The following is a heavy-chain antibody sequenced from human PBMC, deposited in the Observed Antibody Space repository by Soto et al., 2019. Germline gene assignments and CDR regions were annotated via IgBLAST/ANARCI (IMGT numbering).Heavy chain of an antibody. J-gene: IGHJ5*02. V-gene: IGHV3-21*01. CDR1: GFTFNTYD. Sequence: DVQLLESGGGLVKPGGSLRLSCAASGFTFNTYDMNWVRQAPGKGLEWVSSITTSSAYIYYADSLKGRITISRDNAKNSLFLQMNSLRAEDTAVYYCVRSGTARLLRHSWFDTWGQGTLVTVSS. CDR2: ITTSSAYI. CDR3: VRSGTARLLRHSWFDT. D-gene: IGHD2-21*01.